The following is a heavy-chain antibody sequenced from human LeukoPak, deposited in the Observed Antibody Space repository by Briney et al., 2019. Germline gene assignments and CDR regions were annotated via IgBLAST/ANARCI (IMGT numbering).Heavy chain of an antibody. CDR1: GGTFSSYA. D-gene: IGHD3-22*01. V-gene: IGHV1-69*13. CDR3: ARDRLEYYDSSGYYPKDKSFQH. J-gene: IGHJ1*01. CDR2: ISAYNGNT. Sequence: SVKVSCKASGGTFSSYAISWVRQAPGQGLEWMGWISAYNGNTNYAQKFQGRVTITADESTSTAYMELSSLRSEDTAVYYCARDRLEYYDSSGYYPKDKSFQHWGQGTLVTVSS.